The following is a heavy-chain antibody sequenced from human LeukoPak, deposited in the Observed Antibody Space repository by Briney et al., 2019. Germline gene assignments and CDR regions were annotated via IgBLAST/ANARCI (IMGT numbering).Heavy chain of an antibody. V-gene: IGHV3-7*04. Sequence: GGSLRLSCVGSGITLSYYWMGWVRQAPGKGLEWVANIKQDGSEKYYVDSVKGRFTISRDNAKNSLFLQMNSLRAEDTAFYYCARSQLLQFDCFYTWGQGTMVTVSP. CDR3: ARSQLLQFDCFYT. CDR2: IKQDGSEK. D-gene: IGHD5-24*01. CDR1: GITLSYYW. J-gene: IGHJ3*02.